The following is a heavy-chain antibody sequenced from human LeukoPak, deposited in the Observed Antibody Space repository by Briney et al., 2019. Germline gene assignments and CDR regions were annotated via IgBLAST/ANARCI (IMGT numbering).Heavy chain of an antibody. J-gene: IGHJ4*02. CDR3: ARAGIAAAGTLDY. CDR1: GGTFSSYA. V-gene: IGHV1-69*01. D-gene: IGHD6-13*01. Sequence: ASVKVSCRASGGTFSSYAISWVRQAPGQELEWMGGIIPIFGTANYAQKFQGRVTITADESTSTAYMELSSLRSEDTAVYYCARAGIAAAGTLDYWGQGTLVTVSS. CDR2: IIPIFGTA.